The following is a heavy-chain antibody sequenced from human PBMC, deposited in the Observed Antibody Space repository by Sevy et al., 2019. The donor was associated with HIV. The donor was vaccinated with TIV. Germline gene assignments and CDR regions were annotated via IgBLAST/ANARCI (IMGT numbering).Heavy chain of an antibody. D-gene: IGHD2-8*01. Sequence: GGSLRLSCAASGFTFSSYGMHWVRQAPGKGLEWVAVISYDGSKKYYADSVKGRFTISRDNSKNTLYLQMNSLRAEDTAVYYCANVRGDAPFDYWGQGTLVTVSS. CDR1: GFTFSSYG. CDR3: ANVRGDAPFDY. J-gene: IGHJ4*02. V-gene: IGHV3-30*18. CDR2: ISYDGSKK.